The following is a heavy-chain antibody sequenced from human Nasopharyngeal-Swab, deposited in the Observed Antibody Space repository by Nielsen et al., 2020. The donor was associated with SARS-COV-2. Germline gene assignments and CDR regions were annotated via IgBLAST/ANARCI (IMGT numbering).Heavy chain of an antibody. CDR1: GFTFSSYW. D-gene: IGHD3-22*01. Sequence: GESLKISCAASGFTFSSYWMSWVRQAPGKGLEWVANIKQDGSEKYYVDSVKGRFTISRDNAKNSLYLQMNSLRAEDTAVYYCARDPGFGYYYDGSGYYDYWGQGTLVTVSS. CDR3: ARDPGFGYYYDGSGYYDY. J-gene: IGHJ4*02. V-gene: IGHV3-7*01. CDR2: IKQDGSEK.